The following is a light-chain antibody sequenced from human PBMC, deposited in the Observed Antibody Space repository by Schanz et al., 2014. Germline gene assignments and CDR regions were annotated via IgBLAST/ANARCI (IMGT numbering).Light chain of an antibody. J-gene: IGKJ3*01. V-gene: IGKV3-20*01. CDR1: QSVSNNY. Sequence: EIVLTQSPGTLSLSPGERATLFCRASQSVSNNYLAWYQQKPGQAPRLLIYGASTRATGVPDRFSGSGSGTDFALTISSLQPEDFATYYCQQSYSPPFTFGPGTKVDIK. CDR2: GAS. CDR3: QQSYSPPFT.